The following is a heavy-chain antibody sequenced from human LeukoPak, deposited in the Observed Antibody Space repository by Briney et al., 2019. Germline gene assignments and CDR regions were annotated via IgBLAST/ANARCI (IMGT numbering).Heavy chain of an antibody. Sequence: GASVKVSCKASGYTFTSYGISWVRQAPGQGLEWMGWISAYNGNTNYAQKLQGRVTMTTDTSTSTAYMELRSLRSDDTAVYYCARGSTMVRGVISNWFDPWGQGTLVTVSS. CDR1: GYTFTSYG. CDR3: ARGSTMVRGVISNWFDP. CDR2: ISAYNGNT. J-gene: IGHJ5*02. V-gene: IGHV1-18*01. D-gene: IGHD3-10*01.